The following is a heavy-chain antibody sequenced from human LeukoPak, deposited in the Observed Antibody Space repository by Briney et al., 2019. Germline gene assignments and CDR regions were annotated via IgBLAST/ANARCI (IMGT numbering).Heavy chain of an antibody. V-gene: IGHV4-4*07. D-gene: IGHD6-13*01. Sequence: PSETLSFTCTVSGGSISSYYWSWIRQPPGKGLEWIGSVSSDGGTSHTSLKSRVTMALDTSNNQFSLRLTSVTAADTAVYYCVRETSGSSRTEYWGQGTLVTVSS. CDR2: VSSDGGT. J-gene: IGHJ4*02. CDR1: GGSISSYY. CDR3: VRETSGSSRTEY.